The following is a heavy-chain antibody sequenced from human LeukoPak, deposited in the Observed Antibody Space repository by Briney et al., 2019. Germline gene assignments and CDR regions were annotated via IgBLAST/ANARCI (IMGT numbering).Heavy chain of an antibody. CDR3: ARRGGSGRAFDY. Sequence: SETLSLTCSVSGASISGGTYCWGWIRQPPGKGLEWFGSIYYTGSTYDNPSLNSRVTISVDTSKNQFSLKLSPVTVADTAVYYCARRGGSGRAFDYWGQGTLVTVSS. CDR1: GASISGGTYC. D-gene: IGHD1-26*01. CDR2: IYYTGST. J-gene: IGHJ4*02. V-gene: IGHV4-39*01.